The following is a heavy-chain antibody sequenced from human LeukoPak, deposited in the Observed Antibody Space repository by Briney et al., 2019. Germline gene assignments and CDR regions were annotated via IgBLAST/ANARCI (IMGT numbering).Heavy chain of an antibody. Sequence: PSETLSLTCAVYGGSFSGYYWSWIRQPPGKGLEWIGEINHSGSNNYNPSLKSRVTMSVDTSKNQCTRKLSSVTAADTAVYYCARDRNVLLCFGEPSSYWFDPWGQGTLVTVSS. J-gene: IGHJ5*02. D-gene: IGHD3-10*01. V-gene: IGHV4-34*01. CDR3: ARDRNVLLCFGEPSSYWFDP. CDR1: GGSFSGYY. CDR2: INHSGSN.